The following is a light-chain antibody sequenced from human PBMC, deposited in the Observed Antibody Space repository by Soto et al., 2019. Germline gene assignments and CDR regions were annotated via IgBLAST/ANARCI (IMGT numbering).Light chain of an antibody. CDR2: DAS. CDR1: HHISSY. Sequence: DIQMTQSPSSLSASVGDRVTITCQASHHISSYLGWFQQKPGKAPNLLIYDASNLETGVPSRFSGSGSGTAFTFTISSLQPEDVGTYFCQQYDNLPYTCGQGTKLEIK. J-gene: IGKJ2*01. V-gene: IGKV1-33*01. CDR3: QQYDNLPYT.